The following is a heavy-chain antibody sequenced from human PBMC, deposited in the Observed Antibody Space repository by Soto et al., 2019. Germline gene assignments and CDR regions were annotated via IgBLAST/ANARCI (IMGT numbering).Heavy chain of an antibody. CDR1: GGSISSYY. CDR2: IYYSGST. J-gene: IGHJ4*02. V-gene: IGHV4-59*01. CDR3: ARVDRSKRIAAAGNDY. Sequence: SQTLSLTCTVSGGSISSYYWSWIRQPPGKGLEWIGYIYYSGSTNYNPSLKSRVTISVDTSKNQFSLKLSSVTAADTAVYYCARVDRSKRIAAAGNDYWGQGTLVTVSS. D-gene: IGHD6-13*01.